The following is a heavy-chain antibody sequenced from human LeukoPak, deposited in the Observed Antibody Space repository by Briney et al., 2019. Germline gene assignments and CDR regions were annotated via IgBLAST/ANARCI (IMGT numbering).Heavy chain of an antibody. CDR3: AREYGSGSYIDY. J-gene: IGHJ4*02. V-gene: IGHV4-31*03. D-gene: IGHD3-10*01. CDR1: GGSISSGGYY. Sequence: SQTLSLTCTVSGGSISSGGYYWSWIRQHPGKGLEWIGYIYYSGSTYYNPSLKSRVTISVDTSKNQFSLKLSSVTAADTAVYYCAREYGSGSYIDYWGQGTLVTVSS. CDR2: IYYSGST.